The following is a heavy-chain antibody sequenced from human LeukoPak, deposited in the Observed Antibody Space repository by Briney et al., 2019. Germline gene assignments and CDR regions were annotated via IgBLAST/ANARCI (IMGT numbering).Heavy chain of an antibody. CDR1: GIRFTTHW. J-gene: IGHJ4*02. V-gene: IGHV3-7*01. Sequence: PGGSLRLSCAASGIRFTTHWMNWVRQAPGKGLEWVASIRQDGGEKKYVDSVKGRFTISRDLAQNSLFLQMNSLRAEDTAVYYCASAYASYDFWSGYENFDFWGQGTLVTGSS. CDR3: ASAYASYDFWSGYENFDF. CDR2: IRQDGGEK. D-gene: IGHD3-3*01.